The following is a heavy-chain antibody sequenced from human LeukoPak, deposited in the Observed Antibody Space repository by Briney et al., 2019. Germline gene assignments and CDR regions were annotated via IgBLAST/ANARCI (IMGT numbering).Heavy chain of an antibody. CDR3: ARRYYYNLGSFPFDF. J-gene: IGHJ4*02. CDR2: IHNSGTT. D-gene: IGHD3-10*01. CDR1: GGPFSGYF. Sequence: SGTLSLTCAVSGGPFSGYFWSWIRESPGKGLEWIGEIHNSGTTNYTPSLKSRVTISEDASKNKLYLNLNYLSAADTAVYYCARRYYYNLGSFPFDFWGQGTLVTVSS. V-gene: IGHV4-34*01.